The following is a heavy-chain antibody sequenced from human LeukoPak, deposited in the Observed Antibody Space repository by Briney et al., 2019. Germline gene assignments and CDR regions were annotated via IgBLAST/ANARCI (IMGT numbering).Heavy chain of an antibody. CDR2: INAGNGNT. D-gene: IGHD6-13*01. CDR3: ARGQQLGADWFDP. Sequence: GASVKVSCKASGYTFTSYAMHWVRQAPGQRLEWMGWINAGNGNTKYSQKFQGRVTITRDTSASTAYMELSSLRSEDTAVYYCARGQQLGADWFDPWGQGTLVTVSS. V-gene: IGHV1-3*01. CDR1: GYTFTSYA. J-gene: IGHJ5*02.